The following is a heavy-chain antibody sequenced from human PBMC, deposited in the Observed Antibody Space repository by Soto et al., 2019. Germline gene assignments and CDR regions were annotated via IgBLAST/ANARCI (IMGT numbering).Heavy chain of an antibody. J-gene: IGHJ4*02. Sequence: TCSVSGDSISSTSYYWNWIRQPPGKELQYIGYIYYSGSTNYNPSLKSRVTMSVETSKNQFSLRLSSVNAADTAVYYCARGSSSWPYLFDYWGPGTLVTVSS. V-gene: IGHV4-61*01. CDR1: GDSISSTSYY. CDR2: IYYSGST. D-gene: IGHD2-2*01. CDR3: ARGSSSWPYLFDY.